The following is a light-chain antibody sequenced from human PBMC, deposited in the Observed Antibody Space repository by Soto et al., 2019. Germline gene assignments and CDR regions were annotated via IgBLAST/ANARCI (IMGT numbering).Light chain of an antibody. CDR2: STN. CDR3: LLYYGGQMGV. Sequence: QTVVTQEPSLTVSPGGTVTLTCASNTGAVTSGYYPNWFQQKPGQAPRALIYSTNNKYSWTPVRFSGSLLGGKAALTLSGVQPEDEAEYYCLLYYGGQMGVFGGGTKLTVL. J-gene: IGLJ2*01. V-gene: IGLV7-43*01. CDR1: TGAVTSGYY.